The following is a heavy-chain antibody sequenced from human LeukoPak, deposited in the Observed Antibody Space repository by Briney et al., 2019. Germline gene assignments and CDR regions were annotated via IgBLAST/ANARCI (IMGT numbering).Heavy chain of an antibody. CDR3: ARTTVVGATPFDY. CDR1: GFTFSSYW. V-gene: IGHV3-74*01. D-gene: IGHD1-26*01. J-gene: IGHJ4*02. CDR2: INSDGSST. Sequence: GGSLRLSCAASGFTFSSYWMDWVRQAPGKGLVWVSRINSDGSSTIYADSVKGRFTISRDNAKSTLYLQMNSLRAEDTAVYYCARTTVVGATPFDYWGQGTLVTVSS.